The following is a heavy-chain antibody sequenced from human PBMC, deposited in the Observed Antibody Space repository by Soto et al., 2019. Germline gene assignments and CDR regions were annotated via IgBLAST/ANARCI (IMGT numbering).Heavy chain of an antibody. Sequence: QVQLVQSGAEVQKPGSSVKVSCKASGGTFSSYAISWVRQAPGQGLEWMGGIIPIFGTANYAQKFQGRVTITADESTSTAYMELSSLRSEDTAVYYCARARYYDFWSGYSPHYYYYYGMDVWGQGTTVTVSS. V-gene: IGHV1-69*01. CDR3: ARARYYDFWSGYSPHYYYYYGMDV. J-gene: IGHJ6*02. CDR1: GGTFSSYA. D-gene: IGHD3-3*01. CDR2: IIPIFGTA.